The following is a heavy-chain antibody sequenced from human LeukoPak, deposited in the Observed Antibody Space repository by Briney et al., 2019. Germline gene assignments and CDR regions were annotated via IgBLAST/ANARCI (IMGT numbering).Heavy chain of an antibody. CDR2: IYPGASDA. CDR3: ARRRDLYSGSYYPFDY. D-gene: IGHD1-26*01. Sequence: GESLKISCKGSGYSFTNYWIGWVRQMPGKGLKWMGIIYPGASDARYSPSFQGQVTISADKSISTAYMQWSSLKASDTAMYYCARRRDLYSGSYYPFDYWGQGTLVTVSS. V-gene: IGHV5-51*01. CDR1: GYSFTNYW. J-gene: IGHJ4*02.